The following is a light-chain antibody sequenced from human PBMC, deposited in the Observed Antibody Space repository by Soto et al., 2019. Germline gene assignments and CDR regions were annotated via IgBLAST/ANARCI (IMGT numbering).Light chain of an antibody. CDR2: AAS. J-gene: IGKJ1*01. CDR1: QGISSY. V-gene: IGKV1-9*01. CDR3: QQLNSYPQWT. Sequence: IQLTQSPSSLSASVGDRVTITCRASQGISSYLAWYQQKPGKAPKLLIYAASTLQSGVPSRFSGSGSGTDFTLTISSLQPDDFATYYCQQLNSYPQWTFGQGTKVEIK.